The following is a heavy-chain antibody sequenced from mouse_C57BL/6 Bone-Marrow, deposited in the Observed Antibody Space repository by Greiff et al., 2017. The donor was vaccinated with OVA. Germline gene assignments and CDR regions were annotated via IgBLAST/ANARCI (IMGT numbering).Heavy chain of an antibody. CDR3: AKEGIYYDYEDY. CDR2: IYPGSGST. V-gene: IGHV1-55*01. D-gene: IGHD2-4*01. CDR1: GYTFTSYW. Sequence: VQLQQPGAELVKPGASVKMSCKASGYTFTSYWITWVKQRPGQGLEWLGDIYPGSGSTHYNEKFKSKATLTVDTSSSTAYMQLSSLTSEDSAVYYCAKEGIYYDYEDYGGQGTTLTVSS. J-gene: IGHJ2*01.